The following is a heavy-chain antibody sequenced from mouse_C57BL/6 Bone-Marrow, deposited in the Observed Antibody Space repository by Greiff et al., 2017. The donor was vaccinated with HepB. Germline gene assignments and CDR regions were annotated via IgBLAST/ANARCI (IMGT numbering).Heavy chain of an antibody. J-gene: IGHJ1*03. CDR2: ISSGSSTI. Sequence: EVKLVESGGGLVKPGGSLKLSCATSGFTFSDYGMHWVRQAPEKGLEWVAYISSGSSTIDYADTVKGRFTISRDNAKNTLFVQMTSLRSEDTAKYYCGRWDYGSSYWYIDVWGTGTTVTVSS. CDR3: GRWDYGSSYWYIDV. V-gene: IGHV5-17*01. D-gene: IGHD1-1*01. CDR1: GFTFSDYG.